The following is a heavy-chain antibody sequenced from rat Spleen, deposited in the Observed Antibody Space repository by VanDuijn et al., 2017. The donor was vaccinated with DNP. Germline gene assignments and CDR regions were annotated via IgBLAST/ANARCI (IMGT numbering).Heavy chain of an antibody. CDR2: IWAGGGT. Sequence: QVQLEESGPGLMQPSETLSLTCTVSGFSLTSNGVGWVRQPLGRGLVWMGAIWAGGGTNYNPAVQSRLTISRDTSKGQVFLQMNSLHPEDTGTYYCVRHHTWGFDYWGQGVMVTVSS. D-gene: IGHD1-7*01. J-gene: IGHJ2*01. CDR3: VRHHTWGFDY. CDR1: GFSLTSNG. V-gene: IGHV2-72*01.